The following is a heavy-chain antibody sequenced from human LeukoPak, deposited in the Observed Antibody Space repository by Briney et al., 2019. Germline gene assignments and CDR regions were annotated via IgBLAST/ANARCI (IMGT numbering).Heavy chain of an antibody. V-gene: IGHV4-59*11. CDR3: AETGPNRGYSGYDLASNWFDP. Sequence: SETLSLTCAVSDDSFSSHYWTWIRQPPGKGLEWIGYISYIGTTNYNPSLKSRVTLSIDTSKNQFSLKLSSVTSADTAVYYCAETGPNRGYSGYDLASNWFDPWGQGTLVTVSS. D-gene: IGHD5-12*01. CDR2: ISYIGTT. CDR1: DDSFSSHY. J-gene: IGHJ5*02.